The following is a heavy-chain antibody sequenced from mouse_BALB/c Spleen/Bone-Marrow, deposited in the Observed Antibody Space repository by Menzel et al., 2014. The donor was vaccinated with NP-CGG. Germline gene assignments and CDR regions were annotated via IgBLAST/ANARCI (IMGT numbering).Heavy chain of an antibody. V-gene: IGHV14-3*02. CDR2: IDPANGNT. J-gene: IGHJ4*01. CDR3: ARWEYYAMDY. Sequence: VQLQQPGAELVKPGASVKLSCTASGFNIKDTYMHWVKQRPEQGLEWIGRIDPANGNTKYDPKFQGKATITADTSSNTADRQLSSLTSEDTAVYYCARWEYYAMDYWGQGTSVTVSS. CDR1: GFNIKDTY. D-gene: IGHD4-1*01.